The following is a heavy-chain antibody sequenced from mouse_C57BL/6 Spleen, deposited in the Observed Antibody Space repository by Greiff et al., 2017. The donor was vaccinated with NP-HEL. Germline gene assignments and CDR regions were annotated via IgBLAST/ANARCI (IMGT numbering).Heavy chain of an antibody. J-gene: IGHJ4*01. CDR1: GFSLTSYG. CDR3: ARNERRPSYYAMDY. D-gene: IGHD2-10*02. Sequence: VKLMESGPGLVQPSPSLSITCTVSGFSLTSYGVHWVRQSPGKGLEWLGVIWSGGSTDYNAAFISRLSISKDNSKSQVFFKMNSLQANDTAIYSCARNERRPSYYAMDYWGQGTSVTVSS. V-gene: IGHV2-2*02. CDR2: IWSGGST.